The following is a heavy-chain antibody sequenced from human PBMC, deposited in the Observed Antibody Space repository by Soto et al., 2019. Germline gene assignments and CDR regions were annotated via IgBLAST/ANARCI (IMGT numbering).Heavy chain of an antibody. CDR1: GFTFSDYY. V-gene: IGHV3-11*01. D-gene: IGHD3-22*01. CDR3: ARVGLPLDRGYYYYYYMDV. J-gene: IGHJ6*03. Sequence: GGSLRLSCAASGFTFSDYYMSWIRQAPGKGLEWVSYISSSGSTIYYADSVKGRFTISRDNAKNSLYLQMNSLRAEDTAVYYCARVGLPLDRGYYYYYYMDVWGKGTTVTVSS. CDR2: ISSSGSTI.